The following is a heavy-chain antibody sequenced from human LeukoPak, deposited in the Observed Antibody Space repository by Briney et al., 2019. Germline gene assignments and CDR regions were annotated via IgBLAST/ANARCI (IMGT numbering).Heavy chain of an antibody. V-gene: IGHV1-2*02. CDR1: GYTFTDYY. Sequence: ASVKVSCKASGYTFTDYYVHWVRQAPGQGLEWMGWINPNSGGTNYAQKFQGRVTMTRDTSISTAYMDLSRLRSDDTAVYFCARAPYCDSTSCYTGNNWFDPWGQGTLVTVSS. D-gene: IGHD2-2*02. CDR2: INPNSGGT. CDR3: ARAPYCDSTSCYTGNNWFDP. J-gene: IGHJ5*02.